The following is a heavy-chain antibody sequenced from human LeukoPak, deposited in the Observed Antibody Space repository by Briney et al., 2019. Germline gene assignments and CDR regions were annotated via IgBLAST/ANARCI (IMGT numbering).Heavy chain of an antibody. Sequence: GGSLRLSCAASGFTFSSYAMNWVRQAPGKGLEWVSAISGSGSTTYYADSVKGRFTISRDNAKNSLYLQMNSLRAEDTAVYYCARDCSSTSCADTWGQGTLVTVSS. CDR2: ISGSGSTT. D-gene: IGHD2-2*01. CDR3: ARDCSSTSCADT. CDR1: GFTFSSYA. V-gene: IGHV3-23*01. J-gene: IGHJ5*02.